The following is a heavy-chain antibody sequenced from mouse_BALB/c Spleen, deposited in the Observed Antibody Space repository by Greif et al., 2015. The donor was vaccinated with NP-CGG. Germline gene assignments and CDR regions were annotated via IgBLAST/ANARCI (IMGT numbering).Heavy chain of an antibody. CDR2: IWSGGST. J-gene: IGHJ4*01. CDR1: GFSLTSYG. CDR3: ARNYGGGYYYAMDY. Sequence: VHLVESGPGLVQPSQSLSITCTVSGFSLTSYGVHWVRQSPGMGLEWLGVIWSGGSTDYNAAFISRLSISKDNSKSQVFFKMNSLQANDTAIYYCARNYGGGYYYAMDYWGQGTSVTVSS. V-gene: IGHV2-2*02. D-gene: IGHD1-1*01.